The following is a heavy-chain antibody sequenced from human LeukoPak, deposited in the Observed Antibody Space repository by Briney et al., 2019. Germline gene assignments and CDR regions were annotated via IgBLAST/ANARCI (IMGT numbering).Heavy chain of an antibody. D-gene: IGHD2-21*02. CDR3: ARGGTYCYADCHGTKY. Sequence: PGGSLRLSCAASGFSFSAYSMNWVRQTPGKGLEWVSIIGSGSSQICYADSVKGRFTISRDNAKNALYLEMSRLRAEDTAVYYCARGGTYCYADCHGTKYWGLGTLVTVSS. CDR2: IGSGSSQI. V-gene: IGHV3-21*01. J-gene: IGHJ4*02. CDR1: GFSFSAYS.